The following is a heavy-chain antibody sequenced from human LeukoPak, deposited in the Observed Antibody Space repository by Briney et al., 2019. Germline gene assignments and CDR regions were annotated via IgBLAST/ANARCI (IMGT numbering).Heavy chain of an antibody. CDR2: INQHGSVK. Sequence: GGSLRLSCAASGFTFNTYWMSWVRQAPGKGLEWVANINQHGSVKQYVDSVKGRFTLSRDNAKNSLSLELNSLRSEDTAVYYCARTDTTSKGYFDNWGQGTLVTVSS. CDR3: ARTDTTSKGYFDN. J-gene: IGHJ4*02. V-gene: IGHV3-7*01. D-gene: IGHD1-1*01. CDR1: GFTFNTYW.